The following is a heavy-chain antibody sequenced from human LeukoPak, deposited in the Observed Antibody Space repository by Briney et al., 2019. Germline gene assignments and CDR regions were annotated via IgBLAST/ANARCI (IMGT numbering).Heavy chain of an antibody. CDR3: ARHAPTALWFGELLSAFDY. J-gene: IGHJ4*02. CDR1: GGSISSSSYY. Sequence: SETLSLTCTVSGGSISSSSYYWGWIRQPPGKGLEWIGSIYYSGSTYYNPSLKSRVTISVDTSKNQFSLKLSSVTAADTAVYYCARHAPTALWFGELLSAFDYWGQGTLVTVSS. V-gene: IGHV4-39*01. CDR2: IYYSGST. D-gene: IGHD3-10*01.